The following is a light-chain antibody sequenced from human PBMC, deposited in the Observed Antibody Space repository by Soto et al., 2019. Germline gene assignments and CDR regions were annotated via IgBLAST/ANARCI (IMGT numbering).Light chain of an antibody. V-gene: IGKV4-1*01. CDR1: QTVLYSSNNKNY. CDR2: WAS. J-gene: IGKJ3*01. CDR3: QQYHNSPFT. Sequence: DIVMAQSPESLAVSLGERATINCKSSQTVLYSSNNKNYLSWYQQKPGQPPKLLIYWASTRESGVPDRFSGSGSGTDFTLTISSLQAEDVAVYYCQQYHNSPFTFGPGTKVDIK.